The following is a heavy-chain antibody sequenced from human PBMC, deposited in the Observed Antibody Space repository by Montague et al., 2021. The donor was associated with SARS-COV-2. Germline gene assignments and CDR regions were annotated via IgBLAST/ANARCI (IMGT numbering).Heavy chain of an antibody. V-gene: IGHV4-39*01. CDR1: GGSISSSSYF. CDR3: ARAFIAAAGTTSFDY. CDR2: IYYSGNT. J-gene: IGHJ4*02. Sequence: SETLSLTCTVSGGSISSSSYFWGWIRQPPGKGLEWIGSIYYSGNTYYNPSLKGRVTISVDTSKNQFSLKLSSVTAADTAVFYCARAFIAAAGTTSFDYWGQGTLVTVSS. D-gene: IGHD6-13*01.